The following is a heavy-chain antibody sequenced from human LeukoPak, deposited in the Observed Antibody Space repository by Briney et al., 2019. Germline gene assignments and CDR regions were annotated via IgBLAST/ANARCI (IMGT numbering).Heavy chain of an antibody. V-gene: IGHV4-59*12. D-gene: IGHD3-3*01. CDR3: AREGEVTIFGVVTNFDY. Sequence: SETLPLTCTVSGVSISSYYWSWIRQPPGKGLEWIGYIYYSGSTNYNPSLKSRVTISVDTSKNQFSLKLSSVTAADTAVYYCAREGEVTIFGVVTNFDYWGQGTLVTVSS. CDR2: IYYSGST. CDR1: GVSISSYY. J-gene: IGHJ4*02.